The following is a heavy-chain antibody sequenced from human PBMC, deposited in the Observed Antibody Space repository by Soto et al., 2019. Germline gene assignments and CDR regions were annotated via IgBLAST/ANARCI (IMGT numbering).Heavy chain of an antibody. J-gene: IGHJ2*01. CDR2: ISAYNGNT. CDR1: GYTFTSYA. D-gene: IGHD4-4*01. Sequence: SVKVSCKASGYTFTSYAMHWVRQAPGQRLEWMGWISAYNGNTNYAQKLQGRVTMTTDTSTSTAYMELRSLRSDVTAVYYCARFTGYWYFDLWGRGTLVTVSS. V-gene: IGHV1-18*01. CDR3: ARFTGYWYFDL.